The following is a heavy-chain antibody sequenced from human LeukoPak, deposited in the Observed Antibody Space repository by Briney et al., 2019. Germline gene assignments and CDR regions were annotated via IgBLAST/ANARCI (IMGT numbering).Heavy chain of an antibody. CDR2: ISAYNGNT. CDR3: ASPAGSYYDFWSGYSAPLDY. D-gene: IGHD3-3*01. J-gene: IGHJ4*02. Sequence: ASVKVSCKASVYTFTSYGISWVRQAPGQGLEWMGWISAYNGNTNYAQKLQGRVTMTTDTSTSTAYMELRSLRSDDTAVYYCASPAGSYYDFWSGYSAPLDYWGQGTLVTVSS. V-gene: IGHV1-18*01. CDR1: VYTFTSYG.